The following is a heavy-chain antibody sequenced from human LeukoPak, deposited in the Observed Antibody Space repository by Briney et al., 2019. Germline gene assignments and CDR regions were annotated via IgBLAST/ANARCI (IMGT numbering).Heavy chain of an antibody. J-gene: IGHJ6*02. CDR2: INPNSGGT. CDR1: GYTFTVYY. V-gene: IGHV1-2*02. D-gene: IGHD5-12*01. CDR3: AREIRDIVATIAYYYGMDV. Sequence: ASVKVSFKASGYTFTVYYMHWVRQAPGQGLEWMGWINPNSGGTNYAQKFQGRVTITRDTSISTAYMELSRMRSDDTAVYYCAREIRDIVATIAYYYGMDVWGQGTTVTVSS.